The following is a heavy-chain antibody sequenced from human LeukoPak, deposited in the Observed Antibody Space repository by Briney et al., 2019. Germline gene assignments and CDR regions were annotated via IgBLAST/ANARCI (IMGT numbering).Heavy chain of an antibody. J-gene: IGHJ4*02. D-gene: IGHD2-2*01. V-gene: IGHV3-23*01. CDR3: AKDRFDCTSTSCSLYFDF. CDR2: ISGGAGST. Sequence: GGPLRLSCAASGFTFSSYAMSRVRQAPGKGLEWVSAISGGAGSTYYADSVKGRFTISRDNSQSTLYLQMNSLRAEDTAVYYCAKDRFDCTSTSCSLYFDFWGQGILVTVSS. CDR1: GFTFSSYA.